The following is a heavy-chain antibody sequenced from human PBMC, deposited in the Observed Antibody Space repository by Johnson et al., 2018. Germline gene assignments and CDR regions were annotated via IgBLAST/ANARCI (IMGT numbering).Heavy chain of an antibody. V-gene: IGHV3-33*01. CDR2: IWYDGSNK. Sequence: QVQLVESGGGVVQPGRSLRLSCAASGFTFSSYGMHWVRQAPGKGLEWVAVIWYDGSNKYYADSVKGRFTLSRDNSKNTLYLQRNSLRAEDTAVYYWARVHHPDPGLCLDVWGQGTTVTVSS. J-gene: IGHJ6*02. D-gene: IGHD3-16*01. CDR3: ARVHHPDPGLCLDV. CDR1: GFTFSSYG.